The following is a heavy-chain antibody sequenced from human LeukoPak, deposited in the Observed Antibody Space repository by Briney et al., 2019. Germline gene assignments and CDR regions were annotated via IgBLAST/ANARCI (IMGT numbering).Heavy chain of an antibody. Sequence: ASVTVSCKASGYTFTSYGISWVRQAPGQGLEWMGWISAYNGNTNYAQKLQGRVTMTTDTSTSAAYMELRSLRSDDTAVYYCAREGIWYDSSGYYPWYYFDYRGQGTLVTVSS. D-gene: IGHD3-22*01. CDR1: GYTFTSYG. CDR2: ISAYNGNT. J-gene: IGHJ4*02. V-gene: IGHV1-18*01. CDR3: AREGIWYDSSGYYPWYYFDY.